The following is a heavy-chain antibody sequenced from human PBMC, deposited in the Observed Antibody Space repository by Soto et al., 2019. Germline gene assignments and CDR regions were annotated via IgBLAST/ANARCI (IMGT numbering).Heavy chain of an antibody. CDR2: MNPNSGNT. V-gene: IGHV1-8*01. J-gene: IGHJ6*03. Sequence: EASVKVSCKASGYTFTSYDINWVRQATGQGLEWMGWMNPNSGNTGYAQKFQGRVTMTRNTSISTAYMELSSLRSEDTAVYYCARGPGYDFWSGYSTMDVWGKGTTVTVSS. CDR1: GYTFTSYD. D-gene: IGHD3-3*01. CDR3: ARGPGYDFWSGYSTMDV.